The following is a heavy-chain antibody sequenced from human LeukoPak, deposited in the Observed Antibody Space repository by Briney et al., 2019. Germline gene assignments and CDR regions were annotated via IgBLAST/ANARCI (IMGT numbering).Heavy chain of an antibody. Sequence: ASVKVSCKAPGYTFTGYYMHWVRQAPGQGLEWMGWINPNSGGTNYAQKFQGRVTMTRDTSISTAYMELSRLRSDDTAVYYCARDLKYCNSTSCYYAFDIWGQGTMVTVSS. CDR3: ARDLKYCNSTSCYYAFDI. J-gene: IGHJ3*02. CDR1: GYTFTGYY. CDR2: INPNSGGT. D-gene: IGHD2-2*01. V-gene: IGHV1-2*02.